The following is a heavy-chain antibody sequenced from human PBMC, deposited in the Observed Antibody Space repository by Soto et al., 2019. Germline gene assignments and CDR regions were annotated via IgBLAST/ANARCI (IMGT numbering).Heavy chain of an antibody. V-gene: IGHV4-39*01. CDR3: ARIEDYYYGMDV. CDR1: GGSISSSSYY. Sequence: SETLSLTCTVSGGSISSSSYYWGWIRQPPGKGLEWIGSIYYSGSTYYNPSLKSRVTISVDTSKNQFSLKLSSVTAADTAAYYCARIEDYYYGMDVWGQGTTVTVSS. CDR2: IYYSGST. J-gene: IGHJ6*02.